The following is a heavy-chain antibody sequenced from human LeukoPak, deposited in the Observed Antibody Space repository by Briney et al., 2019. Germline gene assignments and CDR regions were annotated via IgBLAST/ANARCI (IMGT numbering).Heavy chain of an antibody. Sequence: SETLSLTCAVYGGSFSGYYWSWSRQPPGKGLEWIGEINHSGSTNYNPSLKSRVTISVDTSKSQFSLKLSSVTAADTAVYYCARLSYSSSWYGYYYYYYGMDVWGQGTTVTVSS. CDR1: GGSFSGYY. CDR3: ARLSYSSSWYGYYYYYYGMDV. J-gene: IGHJ6*02. V-gene: IGHV4-34*01. CDR2: INHSGST. D-gene: IGHD6-13*01.